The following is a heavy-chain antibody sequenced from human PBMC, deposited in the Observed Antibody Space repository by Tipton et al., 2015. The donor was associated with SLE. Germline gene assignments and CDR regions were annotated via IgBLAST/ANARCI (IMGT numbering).Heavy chain of an antibody. J-gene: IGHJ4*02. D-gene: IGHD1-26*01. V-gene: IGHV4-34*01. Sequence: LRLSCAVYGGSFSGYYWSWIRQPPGKGLEWIGEINHSGSTNYNPSLKSRVTISVDTSKNQFSLKLNFVTAADTAVYYCASLVVVPAELGMGATEAIDYWGQGSLVIVSS. CDR3: ASLVVVPAELGMGATEAIDY. CDR1: GGSFSGYY. CDR2: INHSGST.